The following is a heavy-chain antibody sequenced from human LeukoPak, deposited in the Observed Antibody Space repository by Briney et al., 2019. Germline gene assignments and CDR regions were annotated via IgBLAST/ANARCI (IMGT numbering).Heavy chain of an antibody. D-gene: IGHD2-15*01. Sequence: GGSLRLSCAASGFTFSNAWMSWVRQAPGKGLEWVGRIKSKTDGGTTDYAEPVKGRFTISRDDSKNTLYLQMNSLKTEDTDVYYCTTDRPPYVDGGPRFDYWGQGTLVTVSS. J-gene: IGHJ4*02. CDR2: IKSKTDGGTT. CDR1: GFTFSNAW. V-gene: IGHV3-15*01. CDR3: TTDRPPYVDGGPRFDY.